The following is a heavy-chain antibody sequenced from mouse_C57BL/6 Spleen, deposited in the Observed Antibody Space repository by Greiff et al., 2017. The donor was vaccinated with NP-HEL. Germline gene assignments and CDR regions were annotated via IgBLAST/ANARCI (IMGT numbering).Heavy chain of an antibody. CDR1: GYTFTDYN. V-gene: IGHV1-22*01. Sequence: EVQLQQSGPELVKPGASVKMSCKASGYTFTDYNMHWVKQSHGKSLEWIGYINPNNGGTSYNQKFKGKATLTVNKSSSTAYMELRSLTSEDSAVYYCTSYSNYPYYYAMDYWGQGTSVTVSS. D-gene: IGHD2-5*01. CDR2: INPNNGGT. CDR3: TSYSNYPYYYAMDY. J-gene: IGHJ4*01.